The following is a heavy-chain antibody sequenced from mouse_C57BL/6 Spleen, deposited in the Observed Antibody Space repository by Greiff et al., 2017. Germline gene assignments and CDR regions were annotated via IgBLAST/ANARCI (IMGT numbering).Heavy chain of an antibody. CDR2: ISGGGGNT. V-gene: IGHV5-9*01. J-gene: IGHJ4*01. D-gene: IGHD2-1*01. Sequence: EVKLMESGGGLVKPGGSLKLSCAASGFTFSSYTMSRVRQTPEKRLEWVATISGGGGNTYYPDSVKGRFTISRDNAKNTLYLQMSSLRSEDTALYYCASYGNYGAMDYWGQGTSVTVSS. CDR1: GFTFSSYT. CDR3: ASYGNYGAMDY.